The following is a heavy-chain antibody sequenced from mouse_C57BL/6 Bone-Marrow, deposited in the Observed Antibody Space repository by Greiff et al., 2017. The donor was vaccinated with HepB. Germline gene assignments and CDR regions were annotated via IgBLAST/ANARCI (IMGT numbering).Heavy chain of an antibody. J-gene: IGHJ1*03. Sequence: QVQLQQSGAELVKPGASVKMSCKASGYTFTSYWITWVKQRPGQGLEWIGDIYPGSGSTNYNEKFKSKATLTVDTSSSTAYMQLSSLTSEDSAVYYCARGMDYDGVSPYWYFDVWGTGTTVTVSS. V-gene: IGHV1-55*01. CDR3: ARGMDYDGVSPYWYFDV. CDR2: IYPGSGST. D-gene: IGHD2-4*01. CDR1: GYTFTSYW.